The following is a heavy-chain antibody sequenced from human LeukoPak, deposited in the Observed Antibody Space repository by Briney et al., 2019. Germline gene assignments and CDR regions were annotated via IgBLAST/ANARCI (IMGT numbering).Heavy chain of an antibody. CDR3: ARDLYCTSTSCQPG. CDR2: INSDGSST. J-gene: IGHJ4*02. CDR1: GFTFSNAW. V-gene: IGHV3-74*01. Sequence: PGGSLRLSCAASGFTFSNAWMNWVRQAPGKGLVWVSRINSDGSSTSYADSVKGRFTISRDNAKNTLYLQMNSLRAEDTAVYYCARDLYCTSTSCQPGWGQGTLVTVSS. D-gene: IGHD2-2*01.